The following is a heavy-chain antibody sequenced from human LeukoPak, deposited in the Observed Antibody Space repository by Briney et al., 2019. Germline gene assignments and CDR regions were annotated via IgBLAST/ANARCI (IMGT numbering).Heavy chain of an antibody. V-gene: IGHV4-61*02. CDR3: ARSMVRGVFDY. Sequence: PSETLSLTCTVSGGSISSGSYYWSWIRQPAGKGLEWIGRIYTYESPNYNPSLKSRVTISVDTSKNQFSLKLSSVTAADTAVYYCARSMVRGVFDYWGQGTLVTVSS. D-gene: IGHD3-10*01. CDR1: GGSISSGSYY. J-gene: IGHJ4*02. CDR2: IYTYESP.